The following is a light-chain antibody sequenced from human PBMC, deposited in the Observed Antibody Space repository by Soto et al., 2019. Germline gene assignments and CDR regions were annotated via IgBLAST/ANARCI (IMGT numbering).Light chain of an antibody. CDR3: QQVNSFPST. CDR1: QSVSSY. CDR2: DAS. Sequence: EIVMTQSPATLSVSPGDRGTLSFRASQSVSSYLAWYQQKPGQAPRLLIYDASNRATGIPARFSGSGSGTDFTLTLSSLQPEDFATYYCQQVNSFPSTFGQGTRLEIK. V-gene: IGKV3D-15*01. J-gene: IGKJ5*01.